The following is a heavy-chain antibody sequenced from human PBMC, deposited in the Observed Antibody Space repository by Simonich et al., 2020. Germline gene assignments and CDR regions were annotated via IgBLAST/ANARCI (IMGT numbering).Heavy chain of an antibody. CDR3: ARTQKTTVTYYFDY. V-gene: IGHV4-34*01. J-gene: IGHJ4*02. CDR2: SNHSGST. D-gene: IGHD4-17*01. Sequence: QVQLQQRGAGLLKPSDTLSLTCAVYGGSFSGYYWSRIRQPPGKGLEWIGESNHSGSTNYNPSLKSRVTISVDTSKNQFSRKLSSVTAADTAVYYCARTQKTTVTYYFDYWGQGTLVTVSS. CDR1: GGSFSGYY.